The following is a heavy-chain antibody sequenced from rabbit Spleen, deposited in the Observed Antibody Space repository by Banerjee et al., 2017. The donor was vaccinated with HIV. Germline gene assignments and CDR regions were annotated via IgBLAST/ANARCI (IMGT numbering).Heavy chain of an antibody. CDR1: GFSLSASDF. D-gene: IGHD4-2*01. Sequence: QEQVVESGGGLVQPEGSLTLTCTASGFSLSASDFIYWVRQAPGKGLEWIACVYTGSSGNTYYASWAKGRFAISKTSSTTVTLQMTDLTAADTATYFCARAGYVGWFVVSAYDLWGQGTLVTVS. CDR3: ARAGYVGWFVVSAYDL. CDR2: VYTGSSGNT. J-gene: IGHJ6*01. V-gene: IGHV1S45*01.